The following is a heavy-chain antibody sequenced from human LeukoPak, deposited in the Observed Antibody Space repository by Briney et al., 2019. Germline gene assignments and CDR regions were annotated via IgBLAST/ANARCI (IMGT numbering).Heavy chain of an antibody. D-gene: IGHD6-19*01. CDR2: ISYDGSNK. CDR1: GFTFSSFG. V-gene: IGHV3-30*18. Sequence: GGSLTLSCAASGFTFSSFGMHWVRHAPGKGLVWVACISYDGSNKYHAYSVTGRFTISRDNSKNTLYLQMNSLRAEDTAVYYCAKDRAQWLVGLFDYWGQGTLVTVSS. J-gene: IGHJ4*02. CDR3: AKDRAQWLVGLFDY.